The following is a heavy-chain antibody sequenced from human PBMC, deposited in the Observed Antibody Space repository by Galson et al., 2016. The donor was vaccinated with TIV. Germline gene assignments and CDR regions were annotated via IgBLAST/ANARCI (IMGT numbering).Heavy chain of an antibody. CDR3: TTELGYCSGGYCYYFDY. CDR2: IKSNFDGGTT. V-gene: IGHV3-15*01. J-gene: IGHJ4*02. D-gene: IGHD2-15*01. Sequence: SLRLSRAASGFIFSNAWMSWVRQAPGKGLEWVGRIKSNFDGGTTDYAEPVKGRFTISRHDSKNTLFLQMNRLKTEDTAVYYCTTELGYCSGGYCYYFDYWGQGTLVTVSS. CDR1: GFIFSNAW.